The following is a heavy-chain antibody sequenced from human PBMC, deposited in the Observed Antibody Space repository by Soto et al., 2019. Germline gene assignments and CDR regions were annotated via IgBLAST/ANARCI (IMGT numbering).Heavy chain of an antibody. CDR2: ISAYNGNT. D-gene: IGHD2-2*01. J-gene: IGHJ5*02. CDR3: ARVTYCSSTSCPEPESFNWFDP. CDR1: GYTFTSYG. Sequence: ASANVSCKASGYTFTSYGISWVRQAPGQGKEWMGWISAYNGNTNYAQKHQGRVTMTTDTSTSTANMELRSLRSDDTAVYYCARVTYCSSTSCPEPESFNWFDPWGQGTLVTVSS. V-gene: IGHV1-18*01.